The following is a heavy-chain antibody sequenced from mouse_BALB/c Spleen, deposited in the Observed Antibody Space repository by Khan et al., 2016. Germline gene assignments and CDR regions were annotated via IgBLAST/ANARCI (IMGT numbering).Heavy chain of an antibody. CDR2: IRLRSDNYTT. V-gene: IGHV6-6*02. CDR1: GFTFSNYW. D-gene: IGHD1-1*02. CDR3: TGGNPWYFDV. Sequence: QLEESGGGLVQPGGSMKFSCEASGFTFSNYWMSWARQSPQKGLEWVAEIRLRSDNYTTHYAESVKGSFTISGDDSKSRLFLQMNSLRAEDSGIYYCTGGNPWYFDVWGAGTTVTVSS. J-gene: IGHJ1*01.